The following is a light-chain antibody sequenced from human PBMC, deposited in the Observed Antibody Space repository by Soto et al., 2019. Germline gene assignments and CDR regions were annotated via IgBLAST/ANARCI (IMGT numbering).Light chain of an antibody. CDR3: QQYCSSLYT. CDR1: QSVSSSY. V-gene: IGKV3-20*01. Sequence: EIVLTQSPGTLSLSPGDRATLSCRASQSVSSSYLAWYQQKPGQAPRLLIYGASSRATGIPDRFSGSGSGTDFTLTISRLEAEDFAVYYCQQYCSSLYTFGQGTKLEIK. CDR2: GAS. J-gene: IGKJ2*01.